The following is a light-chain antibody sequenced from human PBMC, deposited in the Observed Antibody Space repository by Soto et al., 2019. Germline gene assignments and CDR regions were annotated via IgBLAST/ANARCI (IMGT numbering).Light chain of an antibody. CDR1: SSDFGAYKY. CDR3: SSFTGTTTLDV. CDR2: GVS. Sequence: QSALARPASVSGSPGRSIAMSGTGTSSDFGAYKYVSWYQQHPGKAPKLIIYGVSNRPSGVSNRFSGSKSGNTAFLTISGLQPEDEADYYCSSFTGTTTLDVFGTGTKVTVL. J-gene: IGLJ1*01. V-gene: IGLV2-14*03.